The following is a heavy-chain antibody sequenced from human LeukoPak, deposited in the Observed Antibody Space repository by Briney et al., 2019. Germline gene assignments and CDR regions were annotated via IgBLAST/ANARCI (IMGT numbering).Heavy chain of an antibody. J-gene: IGHJ4*02. D-gene: IGHD6-6*01. CDR2: MNPNSGNT. V-gene: IGHV1-8*03. CDR3: ARGARGGVDY. Sequence: ASVKVSCKASGYTFTTHYIHWVRQAPGQGLEWMGWMNPNSGNTGYAQKFQGRVTITRNTSISTAYMELSSLRSEDTAVYYCARGARGGVDYWGQGTLVTVSS. CDR1: GYTFTTHY.